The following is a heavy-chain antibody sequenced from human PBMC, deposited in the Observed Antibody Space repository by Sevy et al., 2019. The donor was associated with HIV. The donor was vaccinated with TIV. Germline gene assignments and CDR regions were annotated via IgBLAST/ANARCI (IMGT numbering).Heavy chain of an antibody. Sequence: ASVKVSCKASGYTFTSYGISWVRQAPGQGLEWMGWISAYNGNANYAQKLQGRVTMTTDTSTSTAYMELRSLRSDDTVVYYCARAPYYYDSSGYYWGAYWGQGTLVTVSS. CDR2: ISAYNGNA. J-gene: IGHJ4*02. CDR3: ARAPYYYDSSGYYWGAY. CDR1: GYTFTSYG. V-gene: IGHV1-18*04. D-gene: IGHD3-22*01.